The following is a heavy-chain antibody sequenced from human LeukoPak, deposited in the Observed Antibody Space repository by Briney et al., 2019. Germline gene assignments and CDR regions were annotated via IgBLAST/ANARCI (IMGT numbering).Heavy chain of an antibody. CDR2: IYDSGSA. V-gene: IGHV4-34*01. CDR3: ARLSGYCSGGSCYYNYRYAFDI. Sequence: SETLSLTCTVYGGSFSGYYWSWIRQPPGKGLEWIGEIYDSGSANYNPSLKSRVTISVDTCKNQISLRLSSVTAADTAVYYCARLSGYCSGGSCYYNYRYAFDIWGQGTMVTVSS. J-gene: IGHJ3*02. CDR1: GGSFSGYY. D-gene: IGHD2-15*01.